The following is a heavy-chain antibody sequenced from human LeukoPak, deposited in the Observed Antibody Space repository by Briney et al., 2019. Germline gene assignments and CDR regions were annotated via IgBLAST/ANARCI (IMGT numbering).Heavy chain of an antibody. CDR1: GGTFSSYA. D-gene: IGHD6-19*01. CDR2: IIPIFGTA. CDR3: ARVWGSSGWWGSVPYYFDY. J-gene: IGHJ4*02. Sequence: VASVKVSCKASGGTFSSYAISWVRQAPGQGLEWMGGIIPIFGTANYAQKFQGRVTITTDESTSTAYMELRSLRSDDTAVYYCARVWGSSGWWGSVPYYFDYWGQGTPVTVSS. V-gene: IGHV1-69*05.